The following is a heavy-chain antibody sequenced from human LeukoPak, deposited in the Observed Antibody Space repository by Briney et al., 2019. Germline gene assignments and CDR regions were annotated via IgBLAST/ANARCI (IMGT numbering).Heavy chain of an antibody. V-gene: IGHV1-69*01. CDR1: GGTFSIYA. Sequence: SVKVSCTASGGTFSIYAISWVRQAPGQGLEWMGGIIPIFGTANYAQKFQGRVTITADESTSTAYMELSSLRSEDTAVYYCARDSSGWRADAFDIWGQGTMVTVSS. CDR2: IIPIFGTA. CDR3: ARDSSGWRADAFDI. D-gene: IGHD6-19*01. J-gene: IGHJ3*02.